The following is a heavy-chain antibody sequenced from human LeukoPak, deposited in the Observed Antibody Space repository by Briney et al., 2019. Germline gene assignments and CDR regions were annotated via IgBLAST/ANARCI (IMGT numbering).Heavy chain of an antibody. D-gene: IGHD3-3*01. Sequence: SETLSLTCTVSGGSISSYYWSWIRQPPGKGLECIGYIYYSGSTNYNPSLKSRVTISVDTSKNQFSLKLSSVTAADTAVYYCASAQSQYYDFWSGYFAPVDYYYYYYMDVWGKGTTVTVSS. CDR1: GGSISSYY. CDR2: IYYSGST. J-gene: IGHJ6*03. CDR3: ASAQSQYYDFWSGYFAPVDYYYYYYMDV. V-gene: IGHV4-59*01.